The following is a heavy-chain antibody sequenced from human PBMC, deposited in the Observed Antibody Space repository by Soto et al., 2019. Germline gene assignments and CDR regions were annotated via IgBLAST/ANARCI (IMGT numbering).Heavy chain of an antibody. CDR1: GGSLSSYY. J-gene: IGHJ6*02. D-gene: IGHD4-17*01. CDR2: IYYSGST. CDR3: ARSKVRLDYYYGMDV. V-gene: IGHV4-59*12. Sequence: PSETLSLTCVVSGGSLSSYYWSWIRQPPGKGLEWIGYIYYSGSTNYNPSLKSRVTISVDTSKNQFSLKLSSVTAADTAVYYCARSKVRLDYYYGMDVWGQGTTVTVSS.